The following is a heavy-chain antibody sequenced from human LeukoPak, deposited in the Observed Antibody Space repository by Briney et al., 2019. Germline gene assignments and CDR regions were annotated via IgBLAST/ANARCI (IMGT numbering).Heavy chain of an antibody. CDR1: GYTFTSYG. D-gene: IGHD3-10*01. CDR3: ARVRLLWFGEGYNWFEP. CDR2: ISAYNGNT. Sequence: AASVKVSCQASGYTFTSYGISWVRQAPGQGLEWMGWISAYNGNTNYAQKLQGRVTMTTDTSTSTAYMELRSLRSDDTAVYYCARVRLLWFGEGYNWFEPWGQGTLVTVSS. V-gene: IGHV1-18*04. J-gene: IGHJ5*02.